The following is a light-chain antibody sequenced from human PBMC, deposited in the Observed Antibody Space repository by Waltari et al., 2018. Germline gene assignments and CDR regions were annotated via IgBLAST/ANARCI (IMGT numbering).Light chain of an antibody. CDR2: TTH. J-gene: IGLJ3*02. CDR1: SSNNGRNA. V-gene: IGLV1-44*01. CDR3: ATWDDSLDGPV. Sequence: QSVLTQPPSASGTPGQRVTIPCFGNSSNNGRNAVRWYQQLPGTAPRLLIPTTHQLPSGFPARFSASKSGTSASLAISGLQSEDEADFHCATWDDSLDGPVFGGGTKLTVL.